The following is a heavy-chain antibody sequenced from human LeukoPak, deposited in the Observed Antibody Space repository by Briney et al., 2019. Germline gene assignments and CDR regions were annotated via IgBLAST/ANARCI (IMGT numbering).Heavy chain of an antibody. CDR2: ITGDGSST. V-gene: IGHV3-74*01. CDR3: ARDRIAVADNWFDP. CDR1: GFTFSSYW. Sequence: GGSLRLSCAASGFTFSSYWMHWVRHAPGKGREWVSRITGDGSSTSYVDSVKGRFTISRDNAKNTLYLQMNSLRIEDTAVYYCARDRIAVADNWFDPWGQGTLVTVSS. D-gene: IGHD6-19*01. J-gene: IGHJ5*02.